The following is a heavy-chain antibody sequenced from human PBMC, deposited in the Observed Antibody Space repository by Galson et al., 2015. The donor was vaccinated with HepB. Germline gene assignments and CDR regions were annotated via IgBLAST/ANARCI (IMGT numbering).Heavy chain of an antibody. D-gene: IGHD4-17*01. V-gene: IGHV1-69*02. J-gene: IGHJ4*02. CDR1: GGTFSSYT. Sequence: SVKVSCKASGGTFSSYTISWVRQAPGQGLEWMGRIIPILGIANYAQKFQGRVTITADKSTSTAYMELSSLRSEDTAVYYCARVPLGDYGDYPDYWGQGTLVTVSS. CDR2: IIPILGIA. CDR3: ARVPLGDYGDYPDY.